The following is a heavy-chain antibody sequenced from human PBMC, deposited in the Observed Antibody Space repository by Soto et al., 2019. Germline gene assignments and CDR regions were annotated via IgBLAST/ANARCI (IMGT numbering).Heavy chain of an antibody. CDR1: GFSLTTSGMR. Sequence: SGPTLVNTPQTLTLTCTFSGFSLTTSGMRVSWIRQPPGKALEWLARIDWDDDKFYSTSLKTRLTISKDTSTNQVDLTLTNMDPVDTATYYCARTFRRAGYNNGLDVWGQGTTVTVSS. D-gene: IGHD6-13*01. V-gene: IGHV2-70*04. J-gene: IGHJ6*02. CDR3: ARTFRRAGYNNGLDV. CDR2: IDWDDDK.